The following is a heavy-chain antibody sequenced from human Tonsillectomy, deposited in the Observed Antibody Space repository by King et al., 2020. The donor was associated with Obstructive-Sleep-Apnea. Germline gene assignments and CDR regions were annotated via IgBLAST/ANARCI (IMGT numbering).Heavy chain of an antibody. CDR3: ARGYLAAALSSYYYGMDV. Sequence: VQLVESGAEVKKPGASVKVSCKASGYTFTSYGISWVRQAPGQGLEWMGWISAYNGKTNYAQKLQGRVTMTTDTSPSTAYMELRSLRSDDTAVYYCARGYLAAALSSYYYGMDVWGQGTTVTVSS. CDR2: ISAYNGKT. J-gene: IGHJ6*02. V-gene: IGHV1-18*01. D-gene: IGHD6-13*01. CDR1: GYTFTSYG.